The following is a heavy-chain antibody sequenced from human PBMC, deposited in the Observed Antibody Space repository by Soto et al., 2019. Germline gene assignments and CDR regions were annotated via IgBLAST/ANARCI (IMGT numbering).Heavy chain of an antibody. CDR2: IWYDGSNK. D-gene: IGHD1-26*01. CDR1: GFTFSSYC. V-gene: IGHV3-33*01. J-gene: IGHJ6*02. CDR3: ARKGIVGATGAYYGMDV. Sequence: GGSLRPSCAASGFTFSSYCMHWVRQAPGKGLEWVAVIWYDGSNKYYADSVKGRFTISRDNSKNTLYLQMNSLRAEDTAVYYYARKGIVGATGAYYGMDVWGQGTTVTVSS.